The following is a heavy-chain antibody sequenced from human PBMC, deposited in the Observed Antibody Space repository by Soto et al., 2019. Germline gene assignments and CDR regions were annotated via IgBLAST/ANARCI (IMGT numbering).Heavy chain of an antibody. Sequence: QVQLVQSGAEVKKPGSSVKVSCKASGGTFSSYAISWVRQAPGQGLEWMGGIIPFFGTANYAQKFQGRVRITGDESQGTAHMELSRLRSEDHGVYCCERDRGGVATHSEAYDAFDIWGQGTMVTVSS. CDR1: GGTFSSYA. CDR2: IIPFFGTA. CDR3: ERDRGGVATHSEAYDAFDI. J-gene: IGHJ3*02. D-gene: IGHD3-10*01. V-gene: IGHV1-69*12.